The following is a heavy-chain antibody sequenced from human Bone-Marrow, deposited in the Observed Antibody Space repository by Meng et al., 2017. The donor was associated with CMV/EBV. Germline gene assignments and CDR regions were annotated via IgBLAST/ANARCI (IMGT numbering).Heavy chain of an antibody. Sequence: ASVKVSCKASGYTFTSYGIRWVRQAPGQGLEWMGWISAYNGNTNYAQKLQGRVTMTTDTSTSTAYMELRSLRSDDTAVYYCARDGLTYYDFWSGYEKKLRHGGYFDDWGQGTLVTVSS. V-gene: IGHV1-18*01. CDR1: GYTFTSYG. CDR2: ISAYNGNT. CDR3: ARDGLTYYDFWSGYEKKLRHGGYFDD. J-gene: IGHJ4*02. D-gene: IGHD3-3*01.